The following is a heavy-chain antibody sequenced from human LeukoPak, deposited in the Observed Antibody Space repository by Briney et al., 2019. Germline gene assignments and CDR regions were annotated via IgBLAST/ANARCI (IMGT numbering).Heavy chain of an antibody. V-gene: IGHV3-23*01. CDR1: GFTFSSYA. CDR3: AKDLAVAGIFDY. CDR2: ISGSGGST. J-gene: IGHJ4*02. Sequence: GGSLRLSCAASGFTFSSYAMSWVRQAPGKGLEWVSAISGSGGSTYCADSVKGRFTISRDNSKNTLYLQMNSLRAEDTAVYYCAKDLAVAGIFDYWGQGTLVTVSS. D-gene: IGHD6-19*01.